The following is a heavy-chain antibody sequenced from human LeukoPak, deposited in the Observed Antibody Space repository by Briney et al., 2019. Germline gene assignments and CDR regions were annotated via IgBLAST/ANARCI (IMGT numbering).Heavy chain of an antibody. CDR1: GDSISSSSYY. D-gene: IGHD4-11*01. J-gene: IGHJ4*02. CDR3: ARSVLFMTTVKPEFDY. V-gene: IGHV4-39*01. Sequence: SETLSLTCTVSGDSISSSSYYWGWIRQPPGKGLEWIGSLYYSGSTYYNPSLKSRVTISVDTSKNQFSLKLSSVTAADTAVYYCARSVLFMTTVKPEFDYWGQGTLVTVSS. CDR2: LYYSGST.